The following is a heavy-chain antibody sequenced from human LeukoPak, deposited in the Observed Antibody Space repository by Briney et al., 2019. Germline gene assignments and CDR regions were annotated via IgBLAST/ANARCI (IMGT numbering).Heavy chain of an antibody. V-gene: IGHV7-4-1*02. D-gene: IGHD3-22*01. CDR2: INTNTGNP. Sequence: ASVKVSCKASGYTFTSYAMNWVRQAPGQGLEWMGWINTNTGNPTYAQGFTGRFVFSLDTSVSTAYLQISSLKAEDTAVYYCARGAPPQNYYDSSGYNWFDPWGQGTLVTVSS. J-gene: IGHJ5*02. CDR3: ARGAPPQNYYDSSGYNWFDP. CDR1: GYTFTSYA.